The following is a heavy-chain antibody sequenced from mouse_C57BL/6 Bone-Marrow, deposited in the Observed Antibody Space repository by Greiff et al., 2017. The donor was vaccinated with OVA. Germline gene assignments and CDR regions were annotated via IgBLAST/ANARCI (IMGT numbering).Heavy chain of an antibody. D-gene: IGHD2-1*01. V-gene: IGHV5-6*01. Sequence: EVQVVESGGDLVKPGGSLKLSCAASGFTFSSYGMSWVRQTPDKRLEWVATISSGGSYTYYPDSVKGRFTISRDNAKNTLYLQMSSLKSEDTAMYYCARDGKHWYFDVWGTGTTVTVSS. CDR2: ISSGGSYT. CDR3: ARDGKHWYFDV. J-gene: IGHJ1*03. CDR1: GFTFSSYG.